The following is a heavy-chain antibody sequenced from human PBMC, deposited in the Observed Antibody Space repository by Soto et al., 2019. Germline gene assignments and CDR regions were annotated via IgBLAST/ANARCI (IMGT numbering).Heavy chain of an antibody. Sequence: ASVKVSCKASGYTFTSYGISWVRQAPGQGLEWMGWISAYNGNTNYAQKLQGRVTMTTDTSTSTAYMELRGLRSEDTAVYYCARVPNDFWNSNWFDPWGQGTLVTVSS. CDR3: ARVPNDFWNSNWFDP. V-gene: IGHV1-18*01. J-gene: IGHJ5*02. CDR1: GYTFTSYG. D-gene: IGHD3-3*01. CDR2: ISAYNGNT.